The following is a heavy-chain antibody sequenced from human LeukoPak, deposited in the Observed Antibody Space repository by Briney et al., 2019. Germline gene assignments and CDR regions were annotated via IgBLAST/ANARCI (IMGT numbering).Heavy chain of an antibody. D-gene: IGHD3-22*01. CDR1: GFTFSTYS. CDR2: IRHDSSDI. CDR3: ATKDWYYYDSSGYYYYYGMDV. V-gene: IGHV3-48*01. J-gene: IGHJ6*02. Sequence: GGSLRLSCAASGFTFSTYSMNWVRQAPGKGLEWISFIRHDSSDIYYADSVKGRFTISRDNAKNSLYLQMNSLRSEDTAVYYCATKDWYYYDSSGYYYYYGMDVWGQGTTVTVSS.